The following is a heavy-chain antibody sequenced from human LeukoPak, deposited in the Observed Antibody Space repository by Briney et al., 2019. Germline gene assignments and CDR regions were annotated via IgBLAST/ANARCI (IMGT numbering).Heavy chain of an antibody. CDR3: ARGGYDSDAPGDY. V-gene: IGHV1-2*02. CDR2: INPSSGGT. Sequence: ASVKVSCKASGYTFTGYYMHWVRQAPGQGLEWMGWINPSSGGTNYAQKFQGRVTMTRDTSISTAYMEPSRLRSDDTAVYYCARGGYDSDAPGDYWGQGTLVTVSS. J-gene: IGHJ4*02. CDR1: GYTFTGYY. D-gene: IGHD5-12*01.